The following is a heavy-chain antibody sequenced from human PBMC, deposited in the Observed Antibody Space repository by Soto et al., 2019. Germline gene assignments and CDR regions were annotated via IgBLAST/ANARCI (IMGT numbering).Heavy chain of an antibody. CDR1: GGSISSYY. V-gene: IGHV4-59*01. CDR2: IYYSGST. J-gene: IGHJ4*02. Sequence: WETLSLTCTVSGGSISSYYWSWIRQPPGKGLEWIGYIYYSGSTNYNPSLKSRVTISVDTSKNQFSLKLSSVTAADTAVYYCARGGAASYFDYWGQGTLVTVSS. D-gene: IGHD3-16*01. CDR3: ARGGAASYFDY.